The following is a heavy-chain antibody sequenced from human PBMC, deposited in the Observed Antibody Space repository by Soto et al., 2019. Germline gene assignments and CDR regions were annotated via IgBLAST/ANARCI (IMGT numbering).Heavy chain of an antibody. CDR3: ARAVAGPGWFDP. V-gene: IGHV3-53*01. CDR1: GFTISSNY. CDR2: IYSGGST. Sequence: PGGSLRLSCAASGFTISSNYISWIRQAPGKGLEWVSVIYSGGSTYYADSVKGRFTISRDNSKNTLYLQMNSLRAEDTAVYYCARAVAGPGWFDPWGQGTLVTVSS. J-gene: IGHJ5*02. D-gene: IGHD6-19*01.